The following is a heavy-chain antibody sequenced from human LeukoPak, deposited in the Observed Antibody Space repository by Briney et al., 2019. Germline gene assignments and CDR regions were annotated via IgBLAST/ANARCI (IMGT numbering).Heavy chain of an antibody. CDR1: GRSFSGYY. CDR2: INHSGST. J-gene: IGHJ4*02. V-gene: IGHV4-34*01. Sequence: SETLSLTCAVYGRSFSGYYWSWIRQPPGKGLEWIGEINHSGSTNYNPSLKSRVTIPVDKPKNQFSLKLRSVTTAAPLVYYCAREISQLLRSFDYWGQGTLVSVSS. CDR3: AREISQLLRSFDY. D-gene: IGHD2-2*01.